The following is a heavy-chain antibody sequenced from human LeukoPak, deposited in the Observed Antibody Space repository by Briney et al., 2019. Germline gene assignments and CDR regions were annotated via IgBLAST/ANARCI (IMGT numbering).Heavy chain of an antibody. Sequence: GGSLRLSCAASGFTFSSYAMSWVRQAPGKGLEWVSAISGSGGSTYYADSVKGRFTISRDNSKNTLYLQMNSLRAKDTAVYYCAKVSSSSSSTRAFDYWGQGTLVTVSS. CDR2: ISGSGGST. V-gene: IGHV3-23*01. CDR1: GFTFSSYA. J-gene: IGHJ4*02. D-gene: IGHD6-13*01. CDR3: AKVSSSSSSTRAFDY.